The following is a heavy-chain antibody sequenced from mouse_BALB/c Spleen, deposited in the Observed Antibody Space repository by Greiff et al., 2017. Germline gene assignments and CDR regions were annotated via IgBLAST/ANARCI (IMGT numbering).Heavy chain of an antibody. CDR1: GFNIKDYY. CDR3: NARYDPSYAMDY. V-gene: IGHV14-4*02. D-gene: IGHD2-14*01. Sequence: EVQLQQSGAELVRSGASVKLSCTASGFNIKDYYMHWVKPRPEQGLEWIGWIDPENGDTEYAPKFQGKATMTADTSSNTAYLQLSSLTSEDTAVYYCNARYDPSYAMDYWGQGTSGTVSS. CDR2: IDPENGDT. J-gene: IGHJ4*01.